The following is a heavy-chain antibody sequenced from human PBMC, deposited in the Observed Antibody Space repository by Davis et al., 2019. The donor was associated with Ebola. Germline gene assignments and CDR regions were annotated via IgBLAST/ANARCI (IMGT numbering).Heavy chain of an antibody. CDR2: IYHSGST. J-gene: IGHJ4*02. CDR3: ARYRGGDWLFDY. V-gene: IGHV4-30-2*02. CDR1: GGSISSGGYS. D-gene: IGHD2-21*01. Sequence: SQTLSLTCAVSGGSISSGGYSWSWIRQPPGKGLEWIGYIYHSGSTYYNPSLKSRVTISVDTSKNQFSLKLSSVTAADTAVYYCARYRGGDWLFDYWGQGTLVTVSS.